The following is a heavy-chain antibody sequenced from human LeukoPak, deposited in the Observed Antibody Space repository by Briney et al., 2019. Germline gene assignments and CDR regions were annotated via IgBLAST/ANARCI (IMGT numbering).Heavy chain of an antibody. J-gene: IGHJ5*02. CDR3: ARVNLRITMVRGVNWFDP. Sequence: PSETLSLTCTVSGGSISSSSYYWGWIRQPPGKGLEWIGNIYYSGSTYYNPSLKSRVTISVDTSKNQFSLKLSSVTAADTAVYYCARVNLRITMVRGVNWFDPWGQGTLVTVSS. D-gene: IGHD3-10*01. CDR2: IYYSGST. CDR1: GGSISSSSYY. V-gene: IGHV4-39*07.